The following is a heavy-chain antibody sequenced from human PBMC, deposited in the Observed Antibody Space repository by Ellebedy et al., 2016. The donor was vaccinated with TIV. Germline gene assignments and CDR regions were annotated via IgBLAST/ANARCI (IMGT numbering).Heavy chain of an antibody. Sequence: SETLSLXXTVSGVSITNYYWSWNRQSPGKGLEWIGSIYYSGSTDYSPFLKSRVTISLDTSRNQFSLSLSSVTAADTAGYYCARLTFYDSYDNQYYFDHWGQGALVTVSS. CDR3: ARLTFYDSYDNQYYFDH. CDR2: IYYSGST. CDR1: GVSITNYY. J-gene: IGHJ4*02. D-gene: IGHD3-22*01. V-gene: IGHV4-59*01.